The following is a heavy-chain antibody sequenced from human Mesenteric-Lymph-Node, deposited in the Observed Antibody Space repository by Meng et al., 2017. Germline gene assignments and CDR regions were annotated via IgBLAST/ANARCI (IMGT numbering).Heavy chain of an antibody. CDR2: IYTSGRT. CDR3: ARDDYYKDFLDS. V-gene: IGHV4-61*02. D-gene: IGHD3-22*01. J-gene: IGHJ4*02. Sequence: SETLSLTCTVSGGSIDSGNFYWTWIRQPAGKGLEWIGRIYTSGRTNYNPSLKSRVTISLDTSKNQFSLNLISVTAADTAVYYCARDDYYKDFLDSWGQGTLVTVSS. CDR1: GGSIDSGNFY.